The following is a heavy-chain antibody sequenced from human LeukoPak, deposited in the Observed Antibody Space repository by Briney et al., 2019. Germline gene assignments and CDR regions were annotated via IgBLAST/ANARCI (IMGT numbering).Heavy chain of an antibody. D-gene: IGHD3-3*01. CDR2: IYWNDDE. V-gene: IGHV2-5*04. CDR3: ARGRASARSSLFDY. J-gene: IGHJ4*02. Sequence: ESGPTLVKPTQTLTLTCTFSGFSLSTSEVGVGWLRQDPGKALEWLALIYWNDDEYYSPSLKTRLTIIKDTSKNQVVLKMTNMDAVDRGTYYCARGRASARSSLFDYWGQGTLVTVSS. CDR1: GFSLSTSEVG.